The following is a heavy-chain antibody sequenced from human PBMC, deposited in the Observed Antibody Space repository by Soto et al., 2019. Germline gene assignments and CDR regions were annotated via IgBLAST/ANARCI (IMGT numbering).Heavy chain of an antibody. CDR3: AKDTRSWLQSTFDY. D-gene: IGHD5-12*01. Sequence: SLGLSCAASGFTFSSYAMSWVRQAPGKGLEWVSAISGSGGSTYYADSVKGRFTISRDNSKNTLYLQMNSLRAEDTAVYYCAKDTRSWLQSTFDYWGQGTLVTVSS. CDR1: GFTFSSYA. CDR2: ISGSGGST. J-gene: IGHJ4*02. V-gene: IGHV3-23*01.